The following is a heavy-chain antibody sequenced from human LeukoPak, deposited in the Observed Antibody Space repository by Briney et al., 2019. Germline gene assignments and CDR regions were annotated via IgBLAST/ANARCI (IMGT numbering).Heavy chain of an antibody. CDR1: GYTFTSYG. J-gene: IGHJ4*02. CDR3: AREGGLGYCSSTSCYGTFGY. CDR2: ISAYNGNT. D-gene: IGHD2-2*01. Sequence: ASVKVSCKASGYTFTSYGISWVRQAPGQGLEWMGWISAYNGNTNYAQKLQGRVTMTTDTSTSTAYMELRSLRSDDTAVYYCAREGGLGYCSSTSCYGTFGYWGQGTLVTVSS. V-gene: IGHV1-18*01.